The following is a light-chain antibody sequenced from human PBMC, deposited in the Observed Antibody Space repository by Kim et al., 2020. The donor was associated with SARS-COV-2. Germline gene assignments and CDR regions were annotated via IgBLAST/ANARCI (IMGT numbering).Light chain of an antibody. J-gene: IGKJ4*01. Sequence: EIVLTQSPGPLSLSPGQRATLSCRASQAFSGDYLAWYQHKPGQAPRLLIYDVSTRATGTPDRFSGSGSGTDFTLTINGLEPEDVAVYVCQQYAGHGPLTFGGGTKVDIK. V-gene: IGKV3-20*01. CDR2: DVS. CDR3: QQYAGHGPLT. CDR1: QAFSGDY.